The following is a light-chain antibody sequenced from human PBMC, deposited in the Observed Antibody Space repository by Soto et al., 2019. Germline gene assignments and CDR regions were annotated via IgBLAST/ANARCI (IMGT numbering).Light chain of an antibody. Sequence: EIVLTQSPDTLSLSPGERATLSCRASQSVGSSYLAWYQQTPGQGPRLLIYGASTRATGIPDRFSGGGSGTDFTLTISRLEPEDFAVYYCQQYGNSRSFGQGTKVDIK. CDR2: GAS. V-gene: IGKV3-20*01. CDR1: QSVGSSY. CDR3: QQYGNSRS. J-gene: IGKJ1*01.